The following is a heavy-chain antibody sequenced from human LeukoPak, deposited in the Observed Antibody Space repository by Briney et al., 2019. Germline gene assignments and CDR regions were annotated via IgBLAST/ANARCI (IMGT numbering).Heavy chain of an antibody. V-gene: IGHV3-30*04. D-gene: IGHD1-1*01. CDR1: GFTFSSYA. CDR2: ISYDGSNK. Sequence: PGGSLRLSCAASGFTFSSYAMHWVRQAPGKGLEWVAVISYDGSNKYYADSVKGRFTISRDNSKNTLYLQMNSLRSDDTAVYYCARGIWERYSYYYYYMDVWGKGTTVTVSS. J-gene: IGHJ6*03. CDR3: ARGIWERYSYYYYYMDV.